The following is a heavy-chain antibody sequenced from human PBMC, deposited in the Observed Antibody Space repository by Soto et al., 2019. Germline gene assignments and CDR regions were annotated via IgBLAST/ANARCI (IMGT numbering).Heavy chain of an antibody. J-gene: IGHJ6*02. D-gene: IGHD6-19*01. CDR3: ARARGGSSGRYYYYGMDV. Sequence: GGSLRLSCAASGFTFSSYAMHWVRQAPGKGLEWVAVISYDGSNKYYADSVKGRFTISRDNSKNTLYLQMNSLRAEDTAVYYCARARGGSSGRYYYYGMDVWGQGTTVTVSS. CDR2: ISYDGSNK. CDR1: GFTFSSYA. V-gene: IGHV3-30-3*01.